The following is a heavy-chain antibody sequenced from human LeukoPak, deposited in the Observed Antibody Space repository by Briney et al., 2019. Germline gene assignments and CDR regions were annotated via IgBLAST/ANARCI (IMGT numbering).Heavy chain of an antibody. V-gene: IGHV5-51*01. D-gene: IGHD3-22*01. CDR3: ARQARGYYDSSGYLTYYYYYMDV. J-gene: IGHJ6*03. Sequence: AGESLKISCKGSGYSFTSYWIGWVRQMPGKGLEWMGIIYPGDSDTRFSPSFQGQVIISADKSISTAYLQWSSLKASDTAMYYCARQARGYYDSSGYLTYYYYYMDVWGKGTTVTVSS. CDR1: GYSFTSYW. CDR2: IYPGDSDT.